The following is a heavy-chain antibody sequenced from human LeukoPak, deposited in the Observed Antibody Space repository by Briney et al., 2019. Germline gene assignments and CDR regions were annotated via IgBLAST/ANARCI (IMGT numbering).Heavy chain of an antibody. CDR1: GYTFTGYY. D-gene: IGHD1-26*01. CDR3: ARDNSVGDNAWWFDP. Sequence: ASVKVSCKASGYTFTGYYMHWVRQAPGQGLEWMGLINPTGGSTGYAQKFQGRVTMTRDMSTSTDYTELSSLRSEDTAIYYCARDNSVGDNAWWFDPWGQGTLVTVSS. CDR2: INPTGGST. V-gene: IGHV1-46*01. J-gene: IGHJ5*02.